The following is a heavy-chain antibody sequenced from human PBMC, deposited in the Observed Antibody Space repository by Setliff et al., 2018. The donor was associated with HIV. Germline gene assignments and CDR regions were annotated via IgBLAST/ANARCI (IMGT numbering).Heavy chain of an antibody. CDR2: ISSKRTYI. J-gene: IGHJ6*03. CDR3: ARGPTTVTTYYYYYMDF. Sequence: GGSLRLSCATSGFTFGVFFMNWVRQPPGKGLEWISYISSKRTYIYYADSVKGRFTISRDNDRHSLYLQRNGLRAEDTAVYYCARGPTTVTTYYYYYMDFWGKGTTVTVSS. V-gene: IGHV3-21*05. D-gene: IGHD4-17*01. CDR1: GFTFGVFF.